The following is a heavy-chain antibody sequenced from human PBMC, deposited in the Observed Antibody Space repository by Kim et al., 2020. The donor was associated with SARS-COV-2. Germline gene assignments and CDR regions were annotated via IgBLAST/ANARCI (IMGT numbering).Heavy chain of an antibody. V-gene: IGHV4-4*07. D-gene: IGHD5-12*01. J-gene: IGHJ5*02. CDR1: GGSISSYY. Sequence: SETLSLTCTVSGGSISSYYWSWIRQPAGKGLEWIGRIYTSGSTNYNPSLKSRVTMSVDTSKNQFSLKLSSVTAAYTAVYYCARDRGNIVATRYNWFDPWGQGTLVTVSS. CDR3: ARDRGNIVATRYNWFDP. CDR2: IYTSGST.